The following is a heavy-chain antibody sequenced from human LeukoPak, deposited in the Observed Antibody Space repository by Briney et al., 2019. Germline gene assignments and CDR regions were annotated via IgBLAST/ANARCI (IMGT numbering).Heavy chain of an antibody. Sequence: SETLSLTCTVSGGSISSSSYYWGWIRQPPGKGLEWIGSIYYSGSTYYNPSLKSRVTISVDTSKNQFSLKLNSVTAADTAVYYCARVGYYGSGDDLEDFWGQGSLVTVSS. CDR3: ARVGYYGSGDDLEDF. CDR1: GGSISSSSYY. J-gene: IGHJ4*02. D-gene: IGHD3-10*01. CDR2: IYYSGST. V-gene: IGHV4-39*07.